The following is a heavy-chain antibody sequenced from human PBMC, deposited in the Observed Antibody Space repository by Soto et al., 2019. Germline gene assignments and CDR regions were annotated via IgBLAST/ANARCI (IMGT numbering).Heavy chain of an antibody. V-gene: IGHV7-4-1*01. CDR2: INTNTGNP. Sequence: GASVKVSCKASGYTFTGYYMHWVRQAPGQGLEWMGWINTNTGNPTYAQGFTGRFVFSLDTSVSTAYLQICSLKAEDTAVYYCARDQVSDYYDSSGRHNWFDPWGQGTLVTVSS. CDR3: ARDQVSDYYDSSGRHNWFDP. CDR1: GYTFTGYY. D-gene: IGHD3-22*01. J-gene: IGHJ5*02.